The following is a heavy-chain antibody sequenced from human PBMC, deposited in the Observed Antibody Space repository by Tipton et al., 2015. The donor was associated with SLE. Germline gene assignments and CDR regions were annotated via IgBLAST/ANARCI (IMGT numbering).Heavy chain of an antibody. V-gene: IGHV4-34*01. Sequence: TLSLTCAVYGGSFSGYYWSWIRQPPGKGLEWIGEINHSGSTNYNPSLKSRVTISVDTSKNQFSLKLSSVTAADTAVYYCARGKRKSYFDYWGQGPLVPVSS. CDR3: ARGKRKSYFDY. CDR2: INHSGST. CDR1: GGSFSGYY. J-gene: IGHJ4*02.